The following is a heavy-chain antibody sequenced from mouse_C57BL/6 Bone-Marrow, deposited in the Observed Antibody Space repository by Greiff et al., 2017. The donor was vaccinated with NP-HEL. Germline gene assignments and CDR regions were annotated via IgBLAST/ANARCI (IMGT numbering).Heavy chain of an antibody. V-gene: IGHV1-53*01. D-gene: IGHD1-1*01. CDR3: AKWGYYGSSYSFAY. CDR1: GYTFTSYW. J-gene: IGHJ3*01. Sequence: QVQLKESGTELVKPGASVKLSCKASGYTFTSYWMHWVKQRPGQGLEWIGNINPSNGGTNYNEKFKSKATLTVDKSSSTAYMQLSSLTSEDSAVYYCAKWGYYGSSYSFAYWGQGTLVTVSA. CDR2: INPSNGGT.